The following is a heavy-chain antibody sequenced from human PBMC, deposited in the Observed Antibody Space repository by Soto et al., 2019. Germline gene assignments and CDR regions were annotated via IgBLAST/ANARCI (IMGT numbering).Heavy chain of an antibody. J-gene: IGHJ3*02. Sequence: GGSLRLSCAASGFTFSSYWMHWVRQAPGKGLVWVSRINSDGSSTSYADSVKGRFTISRDNAKNSLYLQMNSLRAEDTAVYYCGRHHRYGGNAFDIWGQGTRVTVSS. CDR2: INSDGSST. V-gene: IGHV3-74*01. D-gene: IGHD3-16*01. CDR3: GRHHRYGGNAFDI. CDR1: GFTFSSYW.